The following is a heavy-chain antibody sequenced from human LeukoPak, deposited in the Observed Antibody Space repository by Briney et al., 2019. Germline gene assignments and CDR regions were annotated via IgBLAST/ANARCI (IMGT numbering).Heavy chain of an antibody. Sequence: SETLSLTCTVSGDSFSSNNYWTWVRQPPGKGLEWIGEIYRSGATNYNPSLRSRVTVSLDKSKNQFSLRLDSVTAADTAIYYCARNAGYSDLNYWGQGVLVTVSS. D-gene: IGHD3-22*01. J-gene: IGHJ4*02. V-gene: IGHV4-4*02. CDR1: GDSFSSNNY. CDR3: ARNAGYSDLNY. CDR2: IYRSGAT.